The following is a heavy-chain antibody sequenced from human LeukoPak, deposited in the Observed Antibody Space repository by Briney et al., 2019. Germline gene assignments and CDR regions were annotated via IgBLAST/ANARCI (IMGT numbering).Heavy chain of an antibody. D-gene: IGHD3-10*01. CDR2: ISGSGGST. CDR3: AKDLRFGELLRADY. J-gene: IGHJ4*02. V-gene: IGHV3-23*01. CDR1: GFTFSSYA. Sequence: PGGSLRLSCAASGFTFSSYAMSWVRQAPGKGLEWVSAISGSGGSTYYADSVKGRFTISRDDSKNTLYLQMNSLRAEDTAVYYCAKDLRFGELLRADYWGQGTLVTVSS.